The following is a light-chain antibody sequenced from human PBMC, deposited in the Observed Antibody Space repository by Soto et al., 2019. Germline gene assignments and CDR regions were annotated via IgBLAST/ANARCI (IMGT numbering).Light chain of an antibody. V-gene: IGLV2-14*01. CDR1: SSDVGGYNY. J-gene: IGLJ2*01. CDR3: SSYSSSSILV. Sequence: QSALTQPASVSGSPGQSITISCTGTSSDVGGYNYVSWFQQHPGKAPKLMIFDVSNRLAGICNRFSGSKSANTAALTISGLQAEDEAEYDCSSYSSSSILVFGGGTKLTVL. CDR2: DVS.